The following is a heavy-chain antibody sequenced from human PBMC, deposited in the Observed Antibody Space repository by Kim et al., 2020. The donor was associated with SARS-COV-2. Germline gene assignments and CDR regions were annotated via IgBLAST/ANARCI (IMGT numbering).Heavy chain of an antibody. Sequence: GGSLRLSCAASGFTFSSYEMNWVRQAPGKGLEWVSYISSSGSTIYYADPVKGRFTISRDNAKNSLYLQMNSLRAEDTAVYYCARGDYYDDSSGYYDYWGHGDLVTVSS. CDR3: ARGDYYDDSSGYYDY. V-gene: IGHV3-48*03. J-gene: IGHJ4*01. CDR2: ISSSGSTI. CDR1: GFTFSSYE. D-gene: IGHD3-22*01.